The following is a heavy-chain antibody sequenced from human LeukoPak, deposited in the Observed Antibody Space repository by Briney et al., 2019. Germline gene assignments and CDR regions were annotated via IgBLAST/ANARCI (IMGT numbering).Heavy chain of an antibody. CDR3: ARGGGGYYGSGSYYNGRGYMDV. J-gene: IGHJ6*03. Sequence: PSETLSLTCAVYGGSFSGYYWSWIRQPPGKGLEWIGEINHSGSTNYNPSLKSRVTISVDTSKNQFSLKLSSVTAADTAVYYCARGGGGYYGSGSYYNGRGYMDVWGKGTTVTVSS. CDR1: GGSFSGYY. D-gene: IGHD3-10*01. V-gene: IGHV4-34*01. CDR2: INHSGST.